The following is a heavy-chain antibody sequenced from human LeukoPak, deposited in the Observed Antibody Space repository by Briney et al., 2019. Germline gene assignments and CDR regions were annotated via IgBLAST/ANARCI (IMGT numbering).Heavy chain of an antibody. J-gene: IGHJ4*02. D-gene: IGHD1-26*01. V-gene: IGHV3-7*03. CDR3: ARDVRGSGTYYDY. CDR1: GFTFSGFW. Sequence: GGSLRLSCAVSGFTFSGFWMSWSRQAPGKGLEWVASINSDGSEGYYADVVKGRFTISRDDSKSIAYLQMNSLETEDTAVYLCARDVRGSGTYYDYWGQGTLVTVSS. CDR2: INSDGSEG.